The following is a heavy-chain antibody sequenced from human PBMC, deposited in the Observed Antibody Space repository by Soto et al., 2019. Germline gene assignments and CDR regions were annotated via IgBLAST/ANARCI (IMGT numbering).Heavy chain of an antibody. J-gene: IGHJ4*02. V-gene: IGHV3-48*03. CDR2: IGTTETNT. CDR1: GFTFSNYE. D-gene: IGHD2-21*01. CDR3: AREELNCGGYCFAF. Sequence: EVQLVESGGGLVQPGLSLRLSCAASGFTFSNYEFNWVRQAPGKGLEWISYIGTTETNTYYAASVKGRFTVSRDNAKNSLYLQMNSLRAEDTAIYYCAREELNCGGYCFAFWGQGALVTVS.